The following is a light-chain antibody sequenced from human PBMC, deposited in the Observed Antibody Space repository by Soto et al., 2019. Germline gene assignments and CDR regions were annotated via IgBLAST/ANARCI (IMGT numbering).Light chain of an antibody. CDR3: QQSYSTPLT. CDR1: QSISSY. V-gene: IGKV1-39*01. Sequence: DIQMTQSPSSLSASVGDRVTITCRASQSISSYLNWYQQKPWKAPKLMIYAASSLQSGVPSRFSGSGSGTDLTLTISSFQPEDFATEYCQQSYSTPLTFGGGTKVEIK. J-gene: IGKJ4*01. CDR2: AAS.